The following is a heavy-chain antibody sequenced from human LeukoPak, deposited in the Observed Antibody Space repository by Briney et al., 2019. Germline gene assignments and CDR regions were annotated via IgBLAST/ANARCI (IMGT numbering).Heavy chain of an antibody. CDR1: GGSISSYY. J-gene: IGHJ6*02. CDR2: IYYSGST. Sequence: SETLSLTCTVSGGSISSYYWSWIRQPPGKGLEWIGYIYYSGSTNYNPSLKSRVTISVDTSKNQFSLKLSSVTAADTAVYYCARSIAAAVTYYYGMDVWGQGTTVTVS. V-gene: IGHV4-59*01. D-gene: IGHD6-13*01. CDR3: ARSIAAAVTYYYGMDV.